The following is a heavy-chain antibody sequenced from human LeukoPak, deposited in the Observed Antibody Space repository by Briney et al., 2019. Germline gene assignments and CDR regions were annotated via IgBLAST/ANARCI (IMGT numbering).Heavy chain of an antibody. Sequence: ASVKVSCKASGYTFTGYYMHWVRQAPGQGLEWMGWINPNSGGTNYAQKFQGRVTMTRDTSISTAYMELSRLRSDDTAVYYCARGDGSGWYSFDYWGQGTLVTVSS. D-gene: IGHD6-19*01. V-gene: IGHV1-2*02. J-gene: IGHJ4*02. CDR2: INPNSGGT. CDR1: GYTFTGYY. CDR3: ARGDGSGWYSFDY.